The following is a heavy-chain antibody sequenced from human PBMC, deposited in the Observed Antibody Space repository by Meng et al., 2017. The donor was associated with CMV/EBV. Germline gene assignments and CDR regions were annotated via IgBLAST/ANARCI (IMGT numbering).Heavy chain of an antibody. CDR3: ARDLSTSGSIDV. D-gene: IGHD2/OR15-2a*01. V-gene: IGHV1-2*02. J-gene: IGHJ6*04. CDR1: GYTFTGYY. CDR2: INPNSGGT. Sequence: QGQLGQAGGEGKKPGASVKVSCKASGYTFTGYYMHWVRQAPGQGLEWMGWINPNSGGTNYAQKFQGRVTMTRDTSISTAYMELSRLRSDDTAVYYCARDLSTSGSIDVWGKGTTVTVFS.